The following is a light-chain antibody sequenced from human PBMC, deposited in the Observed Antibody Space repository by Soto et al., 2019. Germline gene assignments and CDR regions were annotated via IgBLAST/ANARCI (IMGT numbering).Light chain of an antibody. V-gene: IGKV3-15*01. CDR3: QQYNNWPRT. J-gene: IGKJ1*01. CDR1: QSVTSN. Sequence: EIVLTQSPGTLSLSPGERATLSCGASQSVTSNYLAWFQQKPGQAPRLLIYGASTRATGIPARFSGSGSGTEFTLTISSLQSEDFAVYYCQQYNNWPRTFGQGTKV. CDR2: GAS.